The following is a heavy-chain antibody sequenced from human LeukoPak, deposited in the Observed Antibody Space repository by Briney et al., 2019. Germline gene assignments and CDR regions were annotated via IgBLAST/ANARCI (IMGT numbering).Heavy chain of an antibody. CDR1: GFTFSNAW. Sequence: PGGSLRLSCAASGFTFSNAWMSWVRQAPGKGLEWVGRIKSKTDGGTTDYAAPVKGRFTISRDDSKNTLYLQMNSLKTEDTAVYYCTTDKPHDYGAPKGAFDIWGQGTMVTVSS. CDR3: TTDKPHDYGAPKGAFDI. CDR2: IKSKTDGGTT. V-gene: IGHV3-15*01. J-gene: IGHJ3*02. D-gene: IGHD4-17*01.